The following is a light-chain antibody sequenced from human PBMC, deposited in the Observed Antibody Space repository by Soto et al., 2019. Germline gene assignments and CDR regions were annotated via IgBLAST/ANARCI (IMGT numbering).Light chain of an antibody. CDR3: QQYASSWT. CDR2: DVA. V-gene: IGKV1-5*01. Sequence: DIQMAQSPSTVSASVGDRVTITCRASQTIRCWLAWYQQKPGKAPRLMIYDVAHLQRGVPSRFSGSASGTEFTLTISSLQPDDFASYYCQQYASSWTFGQGTKLEIK. CDR1: QTIRCW. J-gene: IGKJ1*01.